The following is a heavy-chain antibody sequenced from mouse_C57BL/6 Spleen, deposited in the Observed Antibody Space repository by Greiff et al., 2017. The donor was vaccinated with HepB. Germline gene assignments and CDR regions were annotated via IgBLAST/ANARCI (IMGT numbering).Heavy chain of an antibody. Sequence: VQLQQSGPELVKPGASVKISCKASGYSFTGYYMNWVKQSPEKSLEWIGEINPSTGGTTYNQKFKAKATLTVDKSSSTAYMQLKSLTSEDSAVYYCARRVLRSFAYWGQGTLVTVSA. V-gene: IGHV1-42*01. D-gene: IGHD1-1*01. J-gene: IGHJ3*01. CDR2: INPSTGGT. CDR1: GYSFTGYY. CDR3: ARRVLRSFAY.